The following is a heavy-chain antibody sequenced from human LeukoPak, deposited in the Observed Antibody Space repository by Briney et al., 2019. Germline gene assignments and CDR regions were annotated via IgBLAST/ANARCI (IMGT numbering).Heavy chain of an antibody. CDR2: ISSSGSTI. V-gene: IGHV3-11*01. D-gene: IGHD3-9*01. J-gene: IGHJ4*02. CDR3: AKRLSDILTGSDY. Sequence: GGSLRLSCAASGFTFSDYYMSWIRQAPGKGLEWVSYISSSGSTIYYADSVKGRFTISRDNAKNSLYLQMNSLRAEDTAVYYCAKRLSDILTGSDYWGQGTLVTVSS. CDR1: GFTFSDYY.